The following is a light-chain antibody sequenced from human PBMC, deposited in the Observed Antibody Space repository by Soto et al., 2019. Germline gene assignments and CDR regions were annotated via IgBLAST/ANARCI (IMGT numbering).Light chain of an antibody. CDR3: MQGTHWPIT. CDR1: QSLLDSDDGNTY. Sequence: DIVMTQTPLSLPVTPGEPASISCRSSQSLLDSDDGNTYLDWYLQKTGQSPXLLIYTVSSRASGVPDRFSGSGSGTDFTLKISRVEAEDVRVYYCMQGTHWPITFGQGTDWRL. CDR2: TVS. V-gene: IGKV2-40*01. J-gene: IGKJ5*01.